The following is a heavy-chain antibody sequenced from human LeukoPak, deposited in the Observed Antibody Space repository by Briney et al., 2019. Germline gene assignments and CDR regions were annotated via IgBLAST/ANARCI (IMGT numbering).Heavy chain of an antibody. CDR1: GYSFTSYW. CDR2: IYPGDSDT. Sequence: GESLKISCKGSGYSFTSYWIGWVRQMPGKGLEWMGIIYPGDSDTRYSPSFQGQVTISADKSISTAYLQWSSLKASDTAMYYCARHGSSGRAYHYYYMDVWGKGTTVTISS. CDR3: ARHGSSGRAYHYYYMDV. V-gene: IGHV5-51*01. D-gene: IGHD3-10*01. J-gene: IGHJ6*03.